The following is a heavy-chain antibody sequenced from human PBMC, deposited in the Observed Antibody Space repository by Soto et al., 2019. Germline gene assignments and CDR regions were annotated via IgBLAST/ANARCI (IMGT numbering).Heavy chain of an antibody. V-gene: IGHV1-2*02. CDR1: GYTFTAYY. D-gene: IGHD2-2*01. J-gene: IGHJ6*02. CDR2: INPKSGGT. Sequence: QVQLVQSGAEVKKPGASVKVSCKASGYTFTAYYMHWVRRAPGQGLEWVGWINPKSGGTKYAQKFQGRVTMTRVTSISTAYMELSSLRSDDTALYYCAKDPNVVVVPAATGGMDVWGQGTTVTVSS. CDR3: AKDPNVVVVPAATGGMDV.